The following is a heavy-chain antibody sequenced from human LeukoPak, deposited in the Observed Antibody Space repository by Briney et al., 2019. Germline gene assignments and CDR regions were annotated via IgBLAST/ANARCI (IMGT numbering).Heavy chain of an antibody. D-gene: IGHD3-22*01. CDR3: ARGSGYYYFDY. J-gene: IGHJ4*02. CDR1: GGSISSYY. V-gene: IGHV4-59*01. Sequence: SEALSLTCTVSGGSISSYYWSWIRQPPGKGLEWIGYIYYSGSTNYNPSLKSRVTISVDTSKNQFSLKLSSVTAADTAVYYCARGSGYYYFDYWGQGTLVTVSS. CDR2: IYYSGST.